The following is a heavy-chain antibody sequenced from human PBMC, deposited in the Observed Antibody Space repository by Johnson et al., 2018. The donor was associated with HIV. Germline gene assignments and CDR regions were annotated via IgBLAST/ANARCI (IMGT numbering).Heavy chain of an antibody. CDR3: ASQRWKQGDAFDI. Sequence: QLVESGGGLVQPGRSLRLSCVTSGFSFDDYAMHWVRQAPGKGLEWVSGISWNSGNIHYADSVKGRFTISRDNAKNSLYLQMNSMRAEDTALYYCASQRWKQGDAFDIWGQGTMVTVSS. CDR1: GFSFDDYA. V-gene: IGHV3-9*01. J-gene: IGHJ3*02. CDR2: ISWNSGNI. D-gene: IGHD4-23*01.